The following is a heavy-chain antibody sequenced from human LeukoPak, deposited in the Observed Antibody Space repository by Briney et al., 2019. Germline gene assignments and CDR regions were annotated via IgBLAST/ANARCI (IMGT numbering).Heavy chain of an antibody. V-gene: IGHV4-59*12. Sequence: SETLSLTCTVSGGSISSYYWSWIRQPPGKGLEWIGYIYYSGSTNYNPSLKSRVTISVDTSKNQFSLKLSSVTAADTAVYYCAREPPDDAFDIWGQGTMVTVSS. CDR3: AREPPDDAFDI. J-gene: IGHJ3*02. CDR2: IYYSGST. D-gene: IGHD1-14*01. CDR1: GGSISSYY.